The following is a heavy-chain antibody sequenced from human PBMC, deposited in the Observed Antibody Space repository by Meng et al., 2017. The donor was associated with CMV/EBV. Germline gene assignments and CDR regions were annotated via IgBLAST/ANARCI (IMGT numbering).Heavy chain of an antibody. D-gene: IGHD3-10*01. CDR3: ARGLRGTMVRVVTAPGGY. V-gene: IGHV1-8*03. J-gene: IGHJ4*02. CDR2: MNPNSGNT. CDR1: VTAFTSYD. Sequence: AAVTLACPASVTAFTSYDINWVRKATGQGLEWMGWMNPNSGNTGYAQKFQGRVTITRNTSISTAYMELSSLRSEDTAVYYCARGLRGTMVRVVTAPGGYWVQPTLVTVSS.